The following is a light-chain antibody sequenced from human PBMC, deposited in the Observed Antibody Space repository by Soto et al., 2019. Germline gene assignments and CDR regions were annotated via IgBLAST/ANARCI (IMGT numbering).Light chain of an antibody. J-gene: IGLJ2*01. CDR1: SSNIGAGYD. CDR3: QTYDSSLSGSGV. Sequence: QAVVTQPPSVSGAPGQRVTISCTGSSSNIGAGYDVHWYQQLPGAGPKVLIYGNTNRPSGVPDRFSGSKSGTSASLAITGLQAEDEADYYCQTYDSSLSGSGVFGGGTQLTVL. CDR2: GNT. V-gene: IGLV1-40*01.